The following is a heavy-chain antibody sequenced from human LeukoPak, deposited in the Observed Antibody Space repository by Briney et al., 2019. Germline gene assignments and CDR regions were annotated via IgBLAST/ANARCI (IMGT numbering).Heavy chain of an antibody. CDR3: ARTLPNWNLDY. CDR1: GGTFNSYA. D-gene: IGHD1-1*01. Sequence: SSVTVSCKDSGGTFNSYAIRWLRPAPGKGLDWMGGIIPIFCTANYEHNFQGRVTITTDESTSTAYMALSSLRTEERAVYYCARTLPNWNLDYWGQGTLVTVSS. CDR2: IIPIFCTA. J-gene: IGHJ4*02. V-gene: IGHV1-69*05.